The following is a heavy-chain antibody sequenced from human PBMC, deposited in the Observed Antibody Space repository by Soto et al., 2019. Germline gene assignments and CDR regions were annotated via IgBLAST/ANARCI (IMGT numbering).Heavy chain of an antibody. V-gene: IGHV2-26*01. CDR2: IFSNDEK. D-gene: IGHD2-21*02. CDR1: GFSLSTARMG. J-gene: IGHJ4*02. CDR3: AQIVRYCGGDCYSSFDY. Sequence: QVTLKESGPVLVKPTETLTLTCTVSGFSLSTARMGVSWIRQPPGKALEWLAHIFSNDEKSYSTSLKSRLTISKDTSKSQVVLTMTNMEPVDTATDYCAQIVRYCGGDCYSSFDYWGQGTLVTVSS.